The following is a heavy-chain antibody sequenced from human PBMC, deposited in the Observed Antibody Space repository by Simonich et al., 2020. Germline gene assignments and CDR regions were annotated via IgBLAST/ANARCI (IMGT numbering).Heavy chain of an antibody. CDR1: GYTFTSYD. V-gene: IGHV1-8*03. CDR3: ARSRYCTNGVCYNWFDP. Sequence: QVQLVQSGAEVKKPGASVKVSCKASGYTFTSYDINWVRQATGQGLECRGVLTPNRGKPGYAKKFRGSATITRNTSISTAYMELSSLRSEDTAVYYCARSRYCTNGVCYNWFDPWGQGTLVTVSS. D-gene: IGHD2-8*01. CDR2: LTPNRGKP. J-gene: IGHJ5*02.